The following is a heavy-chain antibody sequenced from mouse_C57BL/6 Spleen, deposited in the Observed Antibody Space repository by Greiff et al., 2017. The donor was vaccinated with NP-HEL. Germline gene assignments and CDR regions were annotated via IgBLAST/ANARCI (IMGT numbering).Heavy chain of an antibody. CDR1: GYTFTDYY. V-gene: IGHV1-26*01. D-gene: IGHD3-1*01. CDR2: INPNNGGT. Sequence: VQLQQSGPELVKPGASVKISCKASGYTFTDYYMNWVKQSHGKSLEWIGDINPNNGGTSYNQKFKGKATLTVDKSSSTAYMELRSLTSEDSAVYYCARWARTYWYFDVWGTGTTVTVSS. CDR3: ARWARTYWYFDV. J-gene: IGHJ1*03.